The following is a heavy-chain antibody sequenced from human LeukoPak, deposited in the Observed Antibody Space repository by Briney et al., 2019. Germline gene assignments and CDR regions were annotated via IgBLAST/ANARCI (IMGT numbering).Heavy chain of an antibody. CDR3: ARDRFPYDILTGMYNWFDP. CDR2: INAGNGNT. V-gene: IGHV1-3*01. J-gene: IGHJ5*02. D-gene: IGHD3-9*01. Sequence: ASVKVSCRASGYTFTSYAMHWVRQAPGQRLEWMGWINAGNGNTKYSQKFQGRVTITRDTSASTAYMELSSLRSEGTAVYYCARDRFPYDILTGMYNWFDPWGQGTLVTVSS. CDR1: GYTFTSYA.